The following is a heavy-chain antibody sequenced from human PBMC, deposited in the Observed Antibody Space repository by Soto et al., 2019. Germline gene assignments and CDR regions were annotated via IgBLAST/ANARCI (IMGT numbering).Heavy chain of an antibody. CDR2: ISYDGSNK. Sequence: GGSLRLSCAASGFTFSSYAMHWVRQAPGKGLEWVAVISYDGSNKYYADSVKGRFTISRDNSKNTLYLQMNSLRAEDTAVYYCAREYSGYDSGYWGQGTLVTVSS. V-gene: IGHV3-30-3*01. J-gene: IGHJ4*02. CDR1: GFTFSSYA. CDR3: AREYSGYDSGY. D-gene: IGHD5-12*01.